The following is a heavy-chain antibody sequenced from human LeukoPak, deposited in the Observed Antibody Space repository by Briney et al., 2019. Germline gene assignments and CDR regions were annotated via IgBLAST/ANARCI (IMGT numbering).Heavy chain of an antibody. CDR1: GGTFSSYA. J-gene: IGHJ6*02. CDR2: IIPIFGTA. CDR3: ARVEYYYYYGMDV. Sequence: GASVKVSCKASGGTFSSYAISWVRQAPGQGLEWMGGIIPIFGTANYAQKFQGRVTMTRNTSISTAYMELSSLRSEDTAVYYCARVEYYYYYGMDVWGQGTTVTVSS. V-gene: IGHV1-69*05. D-gene: IGHD6-6*01.